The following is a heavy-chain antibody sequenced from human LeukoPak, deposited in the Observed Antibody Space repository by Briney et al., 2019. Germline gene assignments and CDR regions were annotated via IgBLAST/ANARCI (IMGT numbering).Heavy chain of an antibody. J-gene: IGHJ4*02. CDR1: GFIFSSHW. V-gene: IGHV3-7*01. D-gene: IGHD3-16*02. Sequence: GGSLRLSCAASGFIFSSHWMSWVRQAPGKGQEWVANINKDGSEQYYVDSMKGRFTISRDNAKNSLYLQMNSLRAEDTAVYYCAKEVDAVVTDFDYWGQGTLVTVSS. CDR2: INKDGSEQ. CDR3: AKEVDAVVTDFDY.